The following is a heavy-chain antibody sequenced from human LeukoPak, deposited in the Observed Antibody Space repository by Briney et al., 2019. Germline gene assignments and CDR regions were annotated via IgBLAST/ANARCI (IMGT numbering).Heavy chain of an antibody. CDR1: GGSISSSSYY. Sequence: SETLSLTCTVSGGSISSSSYYWGWIRQPPGKGLEWIGSIYYSGSTYYNPSLKSRVTISVDTSKNQFSLKLSSVTAADTAVYYCARTTKAIFWNEGNWSDPWGQGTLVTVSS. CDR3: ARTTKAIFWNEGNWSDP. D-gene: IGHD3-9*01. J-gene: IGHJ5*02. CDR2: IYYSGST. V-gene: IGHV4-39*07.